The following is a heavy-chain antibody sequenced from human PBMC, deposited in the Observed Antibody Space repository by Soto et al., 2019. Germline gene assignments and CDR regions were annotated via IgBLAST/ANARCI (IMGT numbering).Heavy chain of an antibody. J-gene: IGHJ5*02. V-gene: IGHV2-5*02. CDR3: AHVGYCISTSCSNGFDP. D-gene: IGHD2-2*01. CDR2: IYWDDDK. Sequence: QITLKESGPQLVKPTQTLTLTCTFSGFSLSTSGVCVGWIRQPPGKALEWLALIYWDDDKRYSPSLKSRLTITKDTSKNQVVLTMTHMDPVYTATYSCAHVGYCISTSCSNGFDPWGQGTLVTVSS. CDR1: GFSLSTSGVC.